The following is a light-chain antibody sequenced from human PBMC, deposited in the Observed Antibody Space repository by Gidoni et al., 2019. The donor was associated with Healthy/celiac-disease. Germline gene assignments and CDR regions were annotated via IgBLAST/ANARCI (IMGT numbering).Light chain of an antibody. V-gene: IGLV1-47*01. Sequence: HSVLTPPPSASGTPGQRVTISCSGSSSNSGSNYVYWYQQLQGTAPKLLIYRNNQRPSGVPDRFSGSKSGTSASLAISGLRSEDEADYYCAAWDDSLSGWVFGGGTKLTVL. J-gene: IGLJ3*02. CDR3: AAWDDSLSGWV. CDR1: SSNSGSNY. CDR2: RNN.